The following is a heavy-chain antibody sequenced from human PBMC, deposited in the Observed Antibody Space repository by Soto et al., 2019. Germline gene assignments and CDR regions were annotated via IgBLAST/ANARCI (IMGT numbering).Heavy chain of an antibody. CDR3: ARDRGYSYGYNWFDP. CDR2: IWYDGSNK. Sequence: QVQLVESGGGVVQPGRSLRLSCAASGFTFSSYGMHWVRQAPGKGLEWVAVIWYDGSNKYYADSVKGRFTISRDNSKNTLDLQMNSLRAEDTAVYYCARDRGYSYGYNWFDPWGQGTLVTVSS. D-gene: IGHD5-18*01. V-gene: IGHV3-33*01. CDR1: GFTFSSYG. J-gene: IGHJ5*02.